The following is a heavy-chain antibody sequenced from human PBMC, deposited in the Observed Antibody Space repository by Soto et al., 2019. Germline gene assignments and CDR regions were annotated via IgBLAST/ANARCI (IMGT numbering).Heavy chain of an antibody. V-gene: IGHV3-23*01. CDR3: AKDGYSITRNKPLDY. CDR1: RLTFSGFA. J-gene: IGHJ4*02. CDR2: ISVSGGST. Sequence: EVQLLESGGGLVQPGGSLRLSCAASRLTFSGFARCWVRQAPGKGREWVSSISVSGGSTYYADSVKGRFTISRDNSKNTLYLQMNSLRAEDTAVYYCAKDGYSITRNKPLDYWGQGTLVTVSS. D-gene: IGHD2-2*01.